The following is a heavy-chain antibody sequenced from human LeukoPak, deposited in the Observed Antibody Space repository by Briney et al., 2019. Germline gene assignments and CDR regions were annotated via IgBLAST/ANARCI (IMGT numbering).Heavy chain of an antibody. V-gene: IGHV1-18*01. CDR2: ISAYNGNT. Sequence: ASVKVSCKASGYTFTSNGISWVRQAPGQGLEWMGWISAYNGNTNYAQKLQGRVTMTTDTSTSTAYMELRSLRSDDTAVYYCARDPILRFSTTNWFDPWGQGTLVTVSS. CDR1: GYTFTSNG. D-gene: IGHD3-3*01. CDR3: ARDPILRFSTTNWFDP. J-gene: IGHJ5*02.